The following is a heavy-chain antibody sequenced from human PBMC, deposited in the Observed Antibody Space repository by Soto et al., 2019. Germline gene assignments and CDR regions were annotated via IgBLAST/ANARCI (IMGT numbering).Heavy chain of an antibody. CDR1: CFSFDDYT. V-gene: IGHV3-43*01. J-gene: IGHJ4*02. CDR2: ITWDVGIT. D-gene: IGHD2-2*01. CDR3: AKLNQPPDY. Sequence: XVCLRLSFAACCFSFDDYTKHWVRQAPGKGLEWVSLITWDVGITYYADSVKGRFTISRDNSKNSVYLQMNSLTTEDTAFYYSAKLNQPPDYCGQGTLVTVTS.